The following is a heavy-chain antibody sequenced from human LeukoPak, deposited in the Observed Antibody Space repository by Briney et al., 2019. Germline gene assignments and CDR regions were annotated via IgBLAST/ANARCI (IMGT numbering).Heavy chain of an antibody. D-gene: IGHD3-3*01. Sequence: PGGSLRLSCAASGFTFSSYAMSWVRQAPGKGLEWVSAISGSGGSTYYADSVKGRFTISRDNSKNTLYLRMNSLRAEDTAVYYCARSYDFWSGYYDYWGQGTLVTVSS. CDR3: ARSYDFWSGYYDY. CDR2: ISGSGGST. CDR1: GFTFSSYA. J-gene: IGHJ4*02. V-gene: IGHV3-23*01.